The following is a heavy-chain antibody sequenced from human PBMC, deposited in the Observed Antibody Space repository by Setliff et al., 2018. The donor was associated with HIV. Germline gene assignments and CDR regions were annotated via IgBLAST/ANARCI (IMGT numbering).Heavy chain of an antibody. Sequence: ASVKVSCKASGYTSTNYYMHWVRQAPGQGLEWMGIINPSDGRTSYAQKFQGRVTMTRDTSTSTVYMEVSSLRSEDTAVYYCARDGNLYTTSITAGPYYFDLWGQGTLVTVSS. CDR3: ARDGNLYTTSITAGPYYFDL. D-gene: IGHD6-13*01. V-gene: IGHV1-46*01. J-gene: IGHJ4*02. CDR1: GYTSTNYY. CDR2: INPSDGRT.